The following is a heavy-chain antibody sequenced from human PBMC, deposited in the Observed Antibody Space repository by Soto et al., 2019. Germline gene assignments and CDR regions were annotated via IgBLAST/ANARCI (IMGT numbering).Heavy chain of an antibody. CDR1: GFTFSGSA. V-gene: IGHV3-73*01. Sequence: GGSLRLSCAASGFTFSGSAMHWVRQASGKGLECVGRIRSKANSDAIAYAASVKGRFTISRDDSKNTAYLQMNSLKTEDTAVYYCVRYCSGGSCPDAFDIWGQGTMVTVSS. CDR3: VRYCSGGSCPDAFDI. D-gene: IGHD2-15*01. J-gene: IGHJ3*02. CDR2: IRSKANSDAI.